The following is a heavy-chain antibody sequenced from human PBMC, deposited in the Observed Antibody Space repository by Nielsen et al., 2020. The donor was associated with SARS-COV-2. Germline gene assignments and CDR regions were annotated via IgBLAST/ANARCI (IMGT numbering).Heavy chain of an antibody. CDR3: ALYYDSSGYYGIGFGNWFDP. D-gene: IGHD3-22*01. CDR1: GGSISSGDYY. J-gene: IGHJ5*02. V-gene: IGHV4-30-4*01. Sequence: SETLSLTCTVSGGSISSGDYYWSWIRQPPGKGLEWIGYIYYSGSTYYNPSLKSRVTISVDTSKNQFSLKLSSVTAADTAVYYCALYYDSSGYYGIGFGNWFDPWGQGTLVTVSS. CDR2: IYYSGST.